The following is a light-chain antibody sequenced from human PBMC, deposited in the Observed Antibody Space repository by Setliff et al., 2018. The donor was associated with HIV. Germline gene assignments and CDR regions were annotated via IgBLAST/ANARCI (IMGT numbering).Light chain of an antibody. J-gene: IGLJ1*01. V-gene: IGLV2-14*01. CDR2: EVS. CDR1: SSDVGGYAY. Sequence: SALTQPASVSGSPGQSITISCTGTSSDVGGYAYVSWYQQYPGKAPKVIIYEVSNRPSGVSNRFSGSKSGNTASLTISGLQAGDEADYYCSLYTTSDTNVFGTGTKVTV. CDR3: SLYTTSDTNV.